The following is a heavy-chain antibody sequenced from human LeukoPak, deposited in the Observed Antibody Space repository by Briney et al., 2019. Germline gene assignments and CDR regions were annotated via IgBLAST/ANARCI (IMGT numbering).Heavy chain of an antibody. D-gene: IGHD6-6*01. CDR3: AGTYSSSPYYFDY. Sequence: SETLSLTCTVSGGSISSGDYYWSWIRQPPGKGLEWIGYIYYSGSTYYNPSLKSRVTISVDTSKNQFSLKLSSVTAADTAVYYCAGTYSSSPYYFDYWGQGTLVAVSS. CDR2: IYYSGST. J-gene: IGHJ4*02. CDR1: GGSISSGDYY. V-gene: IGHV4-30-4*01.